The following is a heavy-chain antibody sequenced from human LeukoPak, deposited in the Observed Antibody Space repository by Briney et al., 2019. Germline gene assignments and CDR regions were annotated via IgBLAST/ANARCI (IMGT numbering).Heavy chain of an antibody. J-gene: IGHJ6*02. CDR1: GFTFSSYS. CDR2: ISSTGNLV. Sequence: GESLRLSCAASGFTFSSYSMNWVRQAPGKGLEWVSSISSTGNLVHYADSVKGRFTISRDNAKNSLYLQMDSLRGEDTAVYFCARVGCRGGSCSSRGDYYYGMDVWGQGTTVTVSS. D-gene: IGHD2-15*01. V-gene: IGHV3-21*06. CDR3: ARVGCRGGSCSSRGDYYYGMDV.